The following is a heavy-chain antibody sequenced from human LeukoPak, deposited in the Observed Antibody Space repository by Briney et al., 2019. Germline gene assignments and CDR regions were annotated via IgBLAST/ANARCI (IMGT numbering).Heavy chain of an antibody. D-gene: IGHD5-18*01. CDR3: ARDIQLWFDY. J-gene: IGHJ4*02. CDR2: INPSGGST. V-gene: IGHV1-46*01. CDR1: GYTFTSYY. Sequence: GASVKVSCKASGYTFTSYYMHWVRQAPGQGLEWMGIINPSGGSTSCAQKFRGRVTMTRDTSTSTVYMELSSLRSEDTAVYYCARDIQLWFDYWGQGTLVTVSS.